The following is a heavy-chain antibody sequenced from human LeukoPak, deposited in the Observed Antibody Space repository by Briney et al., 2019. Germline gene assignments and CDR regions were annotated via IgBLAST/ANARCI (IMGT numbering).Heavy chain of an antibody. CDR1: GGTFSSYA. Sequence: SVKVSCTASGGTFSSYAISWVRQAPGQGLEWMGRIIPILGIANYAQKFQGRVTITADKSTSTAYMELSSLRSEDTAVYYCARGGDYGDYYGMDVWGQGTTVTVSS. CDR3: ARGGDYGDYYGMDV. D-gene: IGHD4-17*01. CDR2: IIPILGIA. J-gene: IGHJ6*02. V-gene: IGHV1-69*04.